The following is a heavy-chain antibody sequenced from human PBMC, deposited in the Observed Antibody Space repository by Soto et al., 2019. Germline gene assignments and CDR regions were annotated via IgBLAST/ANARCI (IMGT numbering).Heavy chain of an antibody. CDR3: ARGGGVGVAGSAAFGM. J-gene: IGHJ3*02. V-gene: IGHV1-2*02. D-gene: IGHD3-3*01. Sequence: QLHLVQSGAVVKKPGASVTVSCSASGYPVTAYYMHWVRQAPGRGLEWVGGINPATGAAKYTQTFQGRVTMTRATSTSTVFMELSGLTSEDTAVFSCARGGGVGVAGSAAFGMWGQGTLVTVSS. CDR2: INPATGAA. CDR1: GYPVTAYY.